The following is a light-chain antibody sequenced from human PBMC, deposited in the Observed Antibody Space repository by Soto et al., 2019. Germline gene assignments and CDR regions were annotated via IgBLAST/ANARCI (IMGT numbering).Light chain of an antibody. CDR2: GAS. Sequence: EIVLTQSPGTLSLSPGERATLSCRASQSVSSSYLAWYQQKPGQAPSLLLYGASSRATGIPDRFSGSGSGTDFTLTISRLEPEDFAVYYCQQYGSSLLTFGGGTKVEIK. J-gene: IGKJ4*01. CDR1: QSVSSSY. V-gene: IGKV3-20*01. CDR3: QQYGSSLLT.